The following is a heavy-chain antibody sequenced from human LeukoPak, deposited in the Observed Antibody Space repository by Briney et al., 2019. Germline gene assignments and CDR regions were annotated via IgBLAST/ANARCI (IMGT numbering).Heavy chain of an antibody. CDR1: GFTFSSYA. V-gene: IGHV3-33*08. J-gene: IGHJ4*02. Sequence: PGGSLRLSCAASGFTFSSYAMSWVRQAPGKGLEWVAVIWYDGSNKYYADSVKGRFTIPRDNSKNTLYLQMNSLRAEDTAVYYCARAHDYEDYWGQGTLVTVSS. CDR2: IWYDGSNK. CDR3: ARAHDYEDY. D-gene: IGHD4-17*01.